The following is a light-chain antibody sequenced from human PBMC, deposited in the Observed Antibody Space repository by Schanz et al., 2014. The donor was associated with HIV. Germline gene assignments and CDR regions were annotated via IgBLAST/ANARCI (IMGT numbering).Light chain of an antibody. CDR1: SSDVGGYNF. CDR2: DVS. CDR3: STYTTSKTWV. V-gene: IGLV2-14*03. J-gene: IGLJ3*02. Sequence: QSALTQPDSVSGSPGQSITISCTGTSSDVGGYNFPSWYQQHPGEVPKIVIYDVSSRPSGVSARFSASKTGETASLTISGLQAEDEAEYYCSTYTTSKTWVFGGGTKLTVL.